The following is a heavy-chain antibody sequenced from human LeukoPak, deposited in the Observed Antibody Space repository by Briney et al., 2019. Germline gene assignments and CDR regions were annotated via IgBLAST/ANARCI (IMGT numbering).Heavy chain of an antibody. J-gene: IGHJ5*02. V-gene: IGHV4-34*01. Sequence: SETLSLTCAVYGGTFSGYYWSWIRQPPGKGLEWIGEINHSGSTNYSPSLKSRVTISVDTSKNQFSLKLSSVTAADTAVYYCAREGTYYDILTGLSTYNWFDPWGQGTLVTVSS. CDR2: INHSGST. CDR3: AREGTYYDILTGLSTYNWFDP. D-gene: IGHD3-9*01. CDR1: GGTFSGYY.